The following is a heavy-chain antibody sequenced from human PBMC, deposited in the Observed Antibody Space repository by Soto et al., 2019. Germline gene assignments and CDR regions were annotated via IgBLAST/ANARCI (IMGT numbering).Heavy chain of an antibody. V-gene: IGHV3-9*01. CDR2: ISWNSGSI. CDR3: ARDFLEQLGTNWFDP. D-gene: IGHD6-6*01. J-gene: IGHJ5*02. Sequence: PGGSLRLSCAASGFTFDDYAMHWVRQAPGKGLEWVSGISWNSGSIGYADSVKGHVTISADKSISTAYLQWSSLKASDTAMYYCARDFLEQLGTNWFDPWGQGTLVTVSS. CDR1: GFTFDDYA.